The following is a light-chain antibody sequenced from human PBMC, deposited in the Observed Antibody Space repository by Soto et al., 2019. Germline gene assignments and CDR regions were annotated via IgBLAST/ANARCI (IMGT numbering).Light chain of an antibody. Sequence: EILLTQSPVTLSLSPGERATLSCRTSQSVRNSYLAWYQQKPGQAPRLLIYGASGRATGIPDRFSGSGSGTDFTLTISRLEPEDFAVYYCQQYGSSPYTFGQGNKLEI. J-gene: IGKJ2*01. CDR1: QSVRNSY. CDR2: GAS. CDR3: QQYGSSPYT. V-gene: IGKV3-20*01.